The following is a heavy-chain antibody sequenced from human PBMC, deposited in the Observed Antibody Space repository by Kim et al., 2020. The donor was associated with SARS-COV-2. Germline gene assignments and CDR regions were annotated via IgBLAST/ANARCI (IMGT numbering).Heavy chain of an antibody. D-gene: IGHD4-17*01. CDR1: GFTFSSYS. CDR3: ARDRVTTWTIPYYYYGMDF. Sequence: GGSLRLSCAASGFTFSSYSMNWVRQAPGKGLEWVSSISSSSSYIYYADSVKGRFTISRDNAKNSLYLQMNSLRAEDTAVYYCARDRVTTWTIPYYYYGMDFWGQGTTVTVS. CDR2: ISSSSSYI. J-gene: IGHJ6*02. V-gene: IGHV3-21*01.